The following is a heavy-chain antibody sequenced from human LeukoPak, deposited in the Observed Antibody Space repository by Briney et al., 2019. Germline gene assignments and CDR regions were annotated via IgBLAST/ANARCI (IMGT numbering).Heavy chain of an antibody. CDR2: INPNSGGT. Sequence: ASVKVSCKASGYTFTGYYMHWVRQAPGQGLEWMGWINPNSGGTNYAQKFQGRVTMTRDTSISTACMELSRLRSDDTAVYYCARDFSTYYYGSGSHNWFDPWGQGTLVTVSS. D-gene: IGHD3-10*01. V-gene: IGHV1-2*02. J-gene: IGHJ5*02. CDR3: ARDFSTYYYGSGSHNWFDP. CDR1: GYTFTGYY.